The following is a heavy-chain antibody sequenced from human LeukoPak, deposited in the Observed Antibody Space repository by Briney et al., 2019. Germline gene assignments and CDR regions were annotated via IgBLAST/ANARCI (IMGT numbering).Heavy chain of an antibody. CDR3: VKAAGSWYGYFDY. V-gene: IGHV3-64D*06. J-gene: IGHJ4*02. Sequence: PGGSLRLSCSASGFTFSNYAIHWVRQAPGKGLEYVSTISLDGGNTNYADSVKGRFTISRDNSKNTLYLQMSSLRAEDTAVYYCVKAAGSWYGYFDYWGQGTLVTVSS. CDR1: GFTFSNYA. CDR2: ISLDGGNT. D-gene: IGHD6-13*01.